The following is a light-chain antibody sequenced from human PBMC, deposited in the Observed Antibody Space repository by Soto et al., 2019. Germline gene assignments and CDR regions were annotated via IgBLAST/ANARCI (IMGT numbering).Light chain of an antibody. CDR2: GAS. V-gene: IGKV3-15*01. CDR3: QQYNKRPET. J-gene: IGKJ2*01. Sequence: EIVLTQSPATLSVSPGERATLSCRASESVSSNLAWYQQKPGQAPRLLIYGASTRATGIPARFSGSGSGTEFTLTISSLQSEDFAVYYCQQYNKRPETFGQGTKLEIK. CDR1: ESVSSN.